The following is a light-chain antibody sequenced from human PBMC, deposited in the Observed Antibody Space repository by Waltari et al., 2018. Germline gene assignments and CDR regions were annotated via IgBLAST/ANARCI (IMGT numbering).Light chain of an antibody. CDR3: SSYTSSSTWV. J-gene: IGLJ3*02. CDR2: EVS. Sequence: QSALTQPASVSGSPGQSITLSCPGTSSAVGGYNYVSWYQQHPGKAPKPMIYEVSNRPSGVSNRFSGSKSGNTASLTISGLQAEDEADYYCSSYTSSSTWVFGGGTKLTVL. CDR1: SSAVGGYNY. V-gene: IGLV2-14*01.